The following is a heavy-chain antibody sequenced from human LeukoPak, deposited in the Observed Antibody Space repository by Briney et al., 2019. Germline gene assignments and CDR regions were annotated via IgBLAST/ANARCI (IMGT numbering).Heavy chain of an antibody. J-gene: IGHJ3*01. CDR2: LSGSGHNT. D-gene: IGHD4-11*01. Sequence: GGSLRLSCAASGFTFGSYAMSWVRQAPGKGLEWVSTLSGSGHNTFNADSVEGRFIISRDNYMHTLYLQMNSLRAEDTAVYFCAKDRYSNHVNAFDVWGQGTTVTVSS. V-gene: IGHV3-23*01. CDR3: AKDRYSNHVNAFDV. CDR1: GFTFGSYA.